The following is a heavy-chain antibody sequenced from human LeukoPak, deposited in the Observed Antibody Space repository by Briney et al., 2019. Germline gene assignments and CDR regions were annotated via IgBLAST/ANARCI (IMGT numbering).Heavy chain of an antibody. J-gene: IGHJ4*02. Sequence: ASVKVSCKASGYTFTGYYMHWVRQAPGQGLEWMGGIIPIFGTANYAQKFQGRVTITADESTSTAYMELSSLRSEDTAVYYCARGKPGGFGELLSQPFDYWGQGTLVTVSS. D-gene: IGHD3-10*01. CDR3: ARGKPGGFGELLSQPFDY. CDR1: GYTFTGYY. V-gene: IGHV1-69*13. CDR2: IIPIFGTA.